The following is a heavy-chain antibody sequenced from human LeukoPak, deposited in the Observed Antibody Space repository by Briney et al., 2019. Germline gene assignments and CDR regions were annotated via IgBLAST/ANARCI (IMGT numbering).Heavy chain of an antibody. J-gene: IGHJ5*02. Sequence: SETLSLTCTVSGGSISSYYWSWIRQPAGKGLGWIGRIYTSGSTNYNPSLKSRVTMSVDTSKNQFSLKLSSVTAADTAVYYCAGYCSSTSCSGGANWFDPWGQGALVTVSS. CDR3: AGYCSSTSCSGGANWFDP. D-gene: IGHD2-2*01. CDR1: GGSISSYY. CDR2: IYTSGST. V-gene: IGHV4-4*07.